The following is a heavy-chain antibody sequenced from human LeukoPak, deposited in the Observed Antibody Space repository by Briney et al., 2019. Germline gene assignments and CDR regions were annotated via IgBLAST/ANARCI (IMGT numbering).Heavy chain of an antibody. CDR1: GGSISSGGYY. CDR3: AREPDSGYYYYGMDV. J-gene: IGHJ6*02. V-gene: IGHV4-31*03. Sequence: SETLSLTCTVSGGSISSGGYYWSWIRQHPGKGLEWIGYIYYSGSTYYNPSLKSRVTISVDTSKNQFSLKLSSVTAADTTVYYCAREPDSGYYYYGMDVWGQGTTATVSS. CDR2: IYYSGST. D-gene: IGHD1-26*01.